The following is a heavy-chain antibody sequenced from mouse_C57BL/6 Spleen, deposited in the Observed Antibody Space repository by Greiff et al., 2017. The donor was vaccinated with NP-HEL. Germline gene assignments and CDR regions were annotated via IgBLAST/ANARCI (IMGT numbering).Heavy chain of an antibody. D-gene: IGHD1-1*01. J-gene: IGHJ3*01. V-gene: IGHV5-4*01. CDR1: GFTFSSYA. CDR2: ISDGGSYT. CDR3: ARDRDYYGSSGFAY. Sequence: EVQLVESGGGLVKPGGSLKLSCAASGFTFSSYAMSWVRQTPGQRLEWVATISDGGSYTYYPDNVKGRFTISRDNAKNNLYLQMSHLKSEDTAMYYGARDRDYYGSSGFAYWGQGTLVTVSA.